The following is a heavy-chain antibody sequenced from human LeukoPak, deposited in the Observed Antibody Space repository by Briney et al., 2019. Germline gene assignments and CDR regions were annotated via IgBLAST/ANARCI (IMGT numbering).Heavy chain of an antibody. Sequence: GGSLRLSCAASGFTFSSYEMNWVRQAPGKGLEWVSYISSSGSTIYYADSVKGRFTISRDNAKNSLYPQMNSLRAEDTAVYYCARGVYYYDSSGYSLFDYWGQGTLVTVSS. CDR1: GFTFSSYE. V-gene: IGHV3-48*03. D-gene: IGHD3-22*01. CDR2: ISSSGSTI. J-gene: IGHJ4*02. CDR3: ARGVYYYDSSGYSLFDY.